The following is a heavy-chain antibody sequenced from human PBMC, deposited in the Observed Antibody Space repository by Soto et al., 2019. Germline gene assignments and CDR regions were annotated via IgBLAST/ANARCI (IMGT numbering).Heavy chain of an antibody. D-gene: IGHD3-10*01. CDR1: GGSISSGGYY. CDR3: ARVSITMVRGVKNYYYYGMDV. J-gene: IGHJ6*02. CDR2: TYYSGST. V-gene: IGHV4-31*03. Sequence: PSETLSLTCTVSGGSISSGGYYWSWIRQHPGKGLEWIGYTYYSGSTYYNPSLKSRVTISVDTSKNQFSLKLSSVTAADTAVYYCARVSITMVRGVKNYYYYGMDVWAQGTTVTVSS.